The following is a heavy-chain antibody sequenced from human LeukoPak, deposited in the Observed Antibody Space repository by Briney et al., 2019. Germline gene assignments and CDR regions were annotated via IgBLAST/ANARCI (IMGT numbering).Heavy chain of an antibody. Sequence: GGSLRLSCAASGFTFSSYWMSWVRQAPGKGLEWVANIKQDGSEKYYVDSVKGRFTISRDNAKNSLYLQMNSLRAEDTAVYYCAKDPIYYGSGSPMYHFDYWGQGTLVTVSS. CDR1: GFTFSSYW. J-gene: IGHJ4*02. CDR2: IKQDGSEK. CDR3: AKDPIYYGSGSPMYHFDY. D-gene: IGHD3-10*01. V-gene: IGHV3-7*01.